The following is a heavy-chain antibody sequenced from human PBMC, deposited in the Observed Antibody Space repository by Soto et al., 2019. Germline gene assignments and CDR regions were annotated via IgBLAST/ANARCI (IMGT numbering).Heavy chain of an antibody. CDR2: IYPDDSET. Sequence: GESLKISCKGSGYSFLNYWIGWVRQMPGKDLEWIGIIYPDDSETRYSPSFQGRVTISVDRSITTTYLQWNTLQASDTAVFFCARDSGHFGVWPYFFDYWGQGTLVTVSS. CDR1: GYSFLNYW. D-gene: IGHD4-17*01. V-gene: IGHV5-51*01. J-gene: IGHJ4*02. CDR3: ARDSGHFGVWPYFFDY.